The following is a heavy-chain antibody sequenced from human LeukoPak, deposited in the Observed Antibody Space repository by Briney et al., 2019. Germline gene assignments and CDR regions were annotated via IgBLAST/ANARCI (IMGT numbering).Heavy chain of an antibody. D-gene: IGHD3-10*01. V-gene: IGHV3-23*01. J-gene: IGHJ4*02. CDR1: GFTFSSYG. CDR2: FRGSGHTS. CDR3: AIGSRSLRFGEAGDY. Sequence: GGSLILSCGVSGFTFSSYGVRWVPQAPGRALVWVSCFRGSGHTSYYVHCVRGRYILHIDRSKNTLYLQMNSLRAEDTALYYCAIGSRSLRFGEAGDYWGEGTLVTVSS.